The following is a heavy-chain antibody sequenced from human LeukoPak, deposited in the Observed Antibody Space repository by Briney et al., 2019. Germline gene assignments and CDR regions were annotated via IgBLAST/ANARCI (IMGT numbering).Heavy chain of an antibody. CDR3: ARESKFGEGPDY. CDR1: GFTFDDYA. Sequence: QPGRSLRLSCAASGFTFDDYAMHWVRQAPGKGLEWVSGISWNSGSIGYADSVKGRFTISRDNAKNSLYLQMNSLRAEDTAMYYCARESKFGEGPDYWGQGTLVTVSS. D-gene: IGHD3-10*02. V-gene: IGHV3-9*01. J-gene: IGHJ4*02. CDR2: ISWNSGSI.